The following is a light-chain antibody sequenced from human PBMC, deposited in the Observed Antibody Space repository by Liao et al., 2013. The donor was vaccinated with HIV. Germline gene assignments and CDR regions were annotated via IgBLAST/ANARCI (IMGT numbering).Light chain of an antibody. CDR1: NIRSRG. Sequence: SYELTQPPSVSVAPGQTAVMTCGGNNIRSRGVHWYQQRPGQAPVLVMYYDQNRPQGSLSESLGPSLGTRHPDHQRGQTGDEADYFCQVWDHSSDQGVFG. CDR2: YDQ. CDR3: QVWDHSSDQGV. J-gene: IGLJ3*02. V-gene: IGLV3-21*04.